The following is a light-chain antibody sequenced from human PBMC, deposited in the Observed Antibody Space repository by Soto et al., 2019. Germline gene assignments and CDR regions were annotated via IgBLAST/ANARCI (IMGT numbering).Light chain of an antibody. CDR2: EVD. V-gene: IGLV2-8*01. CDR3: CSYAGSNNYV. Sequence: QSALTQSPSASGSPGQSVTISCTGTSSDVGGYNYVSWYQQHPGKAPKLMLYEVDKRPSGVPDRFSGSKSGNTASLTVSGLQAEDEADYYCCSYAGSNNYVFGTGTKVTVL. CDR1: SSDVGGYNY. J-gene: IGLJ1*01.